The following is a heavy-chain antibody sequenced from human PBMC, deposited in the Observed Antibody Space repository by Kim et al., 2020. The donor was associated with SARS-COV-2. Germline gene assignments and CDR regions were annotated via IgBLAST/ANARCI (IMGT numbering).Heavy chain of an antibody. Sequence: GGSLRLSCEPTGFSFSDFSMNWVRQAPGKGLEWVAYISSSASYKYYSDSVKGRFTVSRDSAKNSLYLQMNSLRADDTAVYYCARDLGIKILTRWFFDLWGRGTRVIVSS. CDR2: ISSSASYK. V-gene: IGHV3-21*06. D-gene: IGHD3-9*01. CDR1: GFSFSDFS. J-gene: IGHJ2*01. CDR3: ARDLGIKILTRWFFDL.